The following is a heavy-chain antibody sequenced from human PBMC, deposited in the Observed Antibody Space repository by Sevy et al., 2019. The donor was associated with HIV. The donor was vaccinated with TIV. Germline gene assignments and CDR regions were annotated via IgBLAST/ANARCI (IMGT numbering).Heavy chain of an antibody. CDR3: AKAIISPGGNALDI. Sequence: GGSLRLSCAASGITFSNYGVSWVRQAPGKGLEWVSFISRNCGSTYFADSVKGRFTISRDNSKNTLYLQMNSLRAEDTALYFCAKAIISPGGNALDIWGPGTMVTVSS. J-gene: IGHJ3*02. CDR2: ISRNCGST. CDR1: GITFSNYG. V-gene: IGHV3-23*01.